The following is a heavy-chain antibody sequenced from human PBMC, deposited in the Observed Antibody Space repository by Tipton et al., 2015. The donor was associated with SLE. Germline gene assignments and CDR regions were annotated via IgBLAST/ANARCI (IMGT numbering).Heavy chain of an antibody. D-gene: IGHD1-26*01. CDR3: ANGERPFWYFDL. CDR1: GFTFSHYG. CDR2: IRYDGSDK. Sequence: SLRLSCAASGFTFSHYGIHSVRQAPGKGLEWVAFIRYDGSDKYYAESVKGRFTISRDNSKNTLYLQMNSLRVEDTAVYYCANGERPFWYFDLWGRGTLVTVSS. V-gene: IGHV3-30*02. J-gene: IGHJ2*01.